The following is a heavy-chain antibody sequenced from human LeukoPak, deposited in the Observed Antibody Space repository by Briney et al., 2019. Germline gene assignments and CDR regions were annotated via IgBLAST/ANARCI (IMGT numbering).Heavy chain of an antibody. J-gene: IGHJ4*02. CDR1: GFTFNDYA. CDR3: ARVFLYYYGSGSYSDY. Sequence: GGSLRLSCVASGFTFNDYAMHWVRQAPGKGLEWVSGISWNSGSLGYADSVKGRFTISRDNAKNTLYLQMNSLRAEDTAVYYCARVFLYYYGSGSYSDYWGQGTLVTVSS. V-gene: IGHV3-9*01. D-gene: IGHD3-10*01. CDR2: ISWNSGSL.